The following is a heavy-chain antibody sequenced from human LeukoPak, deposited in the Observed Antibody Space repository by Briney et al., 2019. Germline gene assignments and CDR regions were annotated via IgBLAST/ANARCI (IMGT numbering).Heavy chain of an antibody. CDR3: ARAYLSSYDILTGYYYFDY. J-gene: IGHJ4*02. Sequence: ASVKVSCKASGYTFNGYFIHWLRQAPGQGLEWMGWINPDTGDTNYAQKLQGRVTMTTDTSTITAYMELRSLRSHDTAVYYCARAYLSSYDILTGYYYFDYWGQGTLVTVSS. D-gene: IGHD3-9*01. V-gene: IGHV1-18*04. CDR2: INPDTGDT. CDR1: GYTFNGYF.